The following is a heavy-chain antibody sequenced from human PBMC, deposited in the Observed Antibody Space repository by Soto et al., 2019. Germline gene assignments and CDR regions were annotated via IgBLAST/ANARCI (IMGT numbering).Heavy chain of an antibody. D-gene: IGHD5-18*01. CDR2: INHSGST. J-gene: IGHJ3*02. V-gene: IGHV4-34*01. CDR3: ARGVDTAMVRYWALDI. CDR1: DGYFSGYY. Sequence: SEPKCLPRAVYDGYFSGYYWRWIRQRPGKGLEWIGEINHSGSTNYKPSLRSRVTISVDTSKNQFSLKLSSVTAADTAVYYCARGVDTAMVRYWALDIWGQGTMVTVSS.